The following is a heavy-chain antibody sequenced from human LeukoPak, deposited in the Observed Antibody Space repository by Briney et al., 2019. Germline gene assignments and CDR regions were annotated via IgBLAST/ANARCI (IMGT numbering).Heavy chain of an antibody. J-gene: IGHJ4*02. CDR2: INSEGSST. D-gene: IGHD2/OR15-2a*01. CDR1: GFTFSGSW. V-gene: IGHV3-74*01. Sequence: GGSLRLSCIASGFTFSGSWMHWVRQVPGKGLEWVSRINSEGSSTAYADSVKGRFTISRDNAKTMLYLQMNSLRADDTAMYYCARAIGLDFDFWGQGTLVTVSS. CDR3: ARAIGLDFDF.